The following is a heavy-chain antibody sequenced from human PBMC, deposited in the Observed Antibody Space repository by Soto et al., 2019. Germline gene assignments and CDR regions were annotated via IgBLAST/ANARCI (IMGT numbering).Heavy chain of an antibody. Sequence: SETLSLTCTVSGDSARSDCWSWIRQPPGKGLEWIGYIYNNGRTNYNPSLKSRVTMSIDTSKNYFSLQLSSVTAADTAVYCCARDEATMVRGVGTFHVWGQGTMVTVSS. J-gene: IGHJ3*01. V-gene: IGHV4-59*02. CDR2: IYNNGRT. D-gene: IGHD3-10*01. CDR1: GDSARSDC. CDR3: ARDEATMVRGVGTFHV.